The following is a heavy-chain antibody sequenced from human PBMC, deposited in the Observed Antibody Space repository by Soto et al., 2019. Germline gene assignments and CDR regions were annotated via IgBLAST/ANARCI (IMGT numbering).Heavy chain of an antibody. CDR1: GGSISSGDYY. V-gene: IGHV4-30-4*01. Sequence: SETLSLTXTVSGGSISSGDYYWSWIRQPPGKGLEWIGYIYYSGSTYYNPSLKSRVTISVDTSKNQFSLKLSSVTAADTAVYYCARKQQPQPYYYYYYGMDVWGQGTTVTVSS. CDR2: IYYSGST. D-gene: IGHD6-13*01. CDR3: ARKQQPQPYYYYYYGMDV. J-gene: IGHJ6*02.